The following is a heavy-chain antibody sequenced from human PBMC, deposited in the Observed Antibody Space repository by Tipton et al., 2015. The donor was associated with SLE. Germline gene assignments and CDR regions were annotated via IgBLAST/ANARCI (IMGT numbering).Heavy chain of an antibody. CDR2: IYYSGST. J-gene: IGHJ5*02. V-gene: IGHV4-39*07. CDR1: GGSISSSSYY. Sequence: TLSLTCTVSGGSISSSSYYWGWIRQPPGKGLEWIGRIYYSGSTYYNPSLKSRVTISVDTSKNQFSLKLSSVTAADTAVYYCARGLGGWFDPWGQGTLVTVSS. D-gene: IGHD3-16*01. CDR3: ARGLGGWFDP.